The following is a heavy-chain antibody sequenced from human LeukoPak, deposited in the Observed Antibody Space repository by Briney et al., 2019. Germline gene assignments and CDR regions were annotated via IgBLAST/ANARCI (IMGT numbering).Heavy chain of an antibody. CDR2: IKEDGSEK. CDR3: ATHGYSELRYFDWSTNE. D-gene: IGHD3-9*01. Sequence: GGSLRLSCVVSGFTFSSHWMSWVRQAPGKGLEWVANIKEDGSEKYYVDSVKGRFTISRDNAKKSLYLQMDSLRAEDTAVYYCATHGYSELRYFDWSTNEWGQGTLAAVSS. CDR1: GFTFSSHW. J-gene: IGHJ4*02. V-gene: IGHV3-7*01.